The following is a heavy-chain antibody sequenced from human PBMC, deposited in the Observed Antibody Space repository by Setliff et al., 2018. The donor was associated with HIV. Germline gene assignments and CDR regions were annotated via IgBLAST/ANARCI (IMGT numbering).Heavy chain of an antibody. V-gene: IGHV4-39*01. CDR1: GASISGSDYY. D-gene: IGHD2-15*01. CDR3: VRVGGGSWLGIHYYYYMDV. Sequence: LSLTCSVFGASISGSDYYWGWIRQLPEKGLEWIGSIYYSGSAYHNPSLKSRVAMSVGTAKKQFSLKLTSLTGADTAVYYCVRVGGGSWLGIHYYYYMDVWGKGITVTVSS. J-gene: IGHJ6*03. CDR2: IYYSGSA.